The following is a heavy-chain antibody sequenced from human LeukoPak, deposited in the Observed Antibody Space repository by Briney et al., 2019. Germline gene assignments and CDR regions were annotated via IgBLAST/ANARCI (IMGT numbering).Heavy chain of an antibody. CDR3: ASGRYFDWFPPTYYYYGMDV. J-gene: IGHJ6*02. V-gene: IGHV4-4*07. CDR2: IYTSGSS. D-gene: IGHD3-9*01. CDR1: GGSISSYY. Sequence: SETLSLTCTVSGGSISSYYWSWIRQPAGKGLEWIGRIYTSGSSNYNPSLKSRVTMSVDTSKNQFSLKLSSVTAADTAVYYCASGRYFDWFPPTYYYYGMDVWGQGTTVTVSS.